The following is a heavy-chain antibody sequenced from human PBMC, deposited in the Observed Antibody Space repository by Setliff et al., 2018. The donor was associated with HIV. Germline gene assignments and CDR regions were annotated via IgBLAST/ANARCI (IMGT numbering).Heavy chain of an antibody. CDR2: MNPNSGNT. V-gene: IGHV1-8*01. D-gene: IGHD3-16*02. Sequence: GASVKVSCKASGGSFSSYAINWVRQTTGQGLEWMGWMNPNSGNTGYAQKFQGRVTMTRNTSISTAYMELNSLRSEDTAIYYCARRYYDYVWGSYRWFAPWGQGTLVTVSS. CDR3: ARRYYDYVWGSYRWFAP. CDR1: GGSFSSYA. J-gene: IGHJ5*02.